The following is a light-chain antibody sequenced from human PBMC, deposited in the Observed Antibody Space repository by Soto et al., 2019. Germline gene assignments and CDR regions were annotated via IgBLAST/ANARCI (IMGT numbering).Light chain of an antibody. J-gene: IGKJ2*01. Sequence: EIVMTQSPATLSVSPGERATLSCRASQSVSSNLAWYQQKPGQAPRLLIYGASTRATGIPARFSGSGSGTEFTLTISIVQSEDFAVYYCQQYNNWLRTFGQGTKLEIK. CDR3: QQYNNWLRT. CDR1: QSVSSN. V-gene: IGKV3-15*01. CDR2: GAS.